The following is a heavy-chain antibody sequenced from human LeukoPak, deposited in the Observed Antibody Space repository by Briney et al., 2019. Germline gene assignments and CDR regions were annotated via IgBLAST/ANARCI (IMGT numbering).Heavy chain of an antibody. CDR3: ARHRPAAAGYYYYYMDV. D-gene: IGHD2-2*01. Sequence: GESLKISCKGSGYSFTSYCIGWVRQMPGKGLEWMGIIYPGDSDTRYSPSFQGQVTISADKSISTAYLQWSSLKASDTAMYYCARHRPAAAGYYYYYMDVWGKGTTVTVSS. J-gene: IGHJ6*03. CDR1: GYSFTSYC. V-gene: IGHV5-51*01. CDR2: IYPGDSDT.